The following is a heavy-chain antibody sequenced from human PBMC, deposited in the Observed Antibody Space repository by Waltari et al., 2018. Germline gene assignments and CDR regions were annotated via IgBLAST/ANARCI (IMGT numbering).Heavy chain of an antibody. V-gene: IGHV1-2*02. J-gene: IGHJ4*02. CDR1: GSTFTSYY. CDR2: IDPNTGGT. D-gene: IGHD2-2*01. Sequence: QVQLVQSGAEVRAPGASVKVPCKTSGSTFTSYYTYWLRQAPGQGLEWMGWIDPNTGGTRYGQKIQGRATMTRNTSTRTAYMELSGLGSDDTAVYYCARDLRDFLLIPPSLPDALYFDYWGQGTLVTVSS. CDR3: ARDLRDFLLIPPSLPDALYFDY.